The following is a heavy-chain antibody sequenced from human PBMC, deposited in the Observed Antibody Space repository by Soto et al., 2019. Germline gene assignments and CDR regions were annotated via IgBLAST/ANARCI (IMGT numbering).Heavy chain of an antibody. J-gene: IGHJ4*02. CDR2: ISAGGSDT. D-gene: IGHD2-2*01. CDR3: ASIPIWFGSSSCYTEGFDS. Sequence: EVQLLDSGGGWVQPGGSLRLSCVASGFVFSDYAMSWVRQAPGKGLEWVSAISAGGSDTYYADSVKGQFTVSRVNSKNTLYLQMNTLRAEDTAIYYCASIPIWFGSSSCYTEGFDSWGQGTLVTVSS. V-gene: IGHV3-23*01. CDR1: GFVFSDYA.